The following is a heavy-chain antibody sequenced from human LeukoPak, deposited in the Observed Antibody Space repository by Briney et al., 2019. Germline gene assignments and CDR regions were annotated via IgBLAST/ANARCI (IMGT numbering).Heavy chain of an antibody. CDR3: ARDGGPPYCSSTSCYTEANWFDP. V-gene: IGHV3-30*04. J-gene: IGHJ5*02. CDR1: GFTFSSYA. Sequence: PGGSLRLSCAASGFTFSSYAMHWVRRAPGKGLEWVAVISYDGSNKYYADSVKGRFTISRDNSKNTLYLQMNSLRAEDTAVYYCARDGGPPYCSSTSCYTEANWFDPWGQGTLVTVSS. CDR2: ISYDGSNK. D-gene: IGHD2-2*02.